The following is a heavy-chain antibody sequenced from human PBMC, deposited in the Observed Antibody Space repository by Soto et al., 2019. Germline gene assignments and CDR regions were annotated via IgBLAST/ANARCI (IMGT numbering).Heavy chain of an antibody. D-gene: IGHD3-3*01. CDR1: GFTFSTYA. CDR2: ISNSGGST. V-gene: IGHV3-23*01. Sequence: EVQLLDSGGGLVQPGGSLRLSCAASGFTFSTYAMSWVRQAPGQGLEWVSSISNSGGSTYYADSVKGRFSISRDNSKNTLYLQLNSLRAEDTAVYYCAKGTGAPNYDFWRGQPPDVWGKGTTVTVSS. J-gene: IGHJ6*04. CDR3: AKGTGAPNYDFWRGQPPDV.